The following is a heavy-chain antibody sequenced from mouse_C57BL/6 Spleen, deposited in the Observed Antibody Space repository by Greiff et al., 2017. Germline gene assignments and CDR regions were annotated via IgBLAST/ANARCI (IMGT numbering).Heavy chain of an antibody. J-gene: IGHJ4*01. CDR1: GFTFSDYY. CDR3: ARGGITTVVEDYYAMDY. V-gene: IGHV5-16*01. D-gene: IGHD1-1*01. Sequence: EVMLVESEGGLVQPGSSMKLSCTASGFTFSDYYMAWVRQVPEKGLEWVANINYDGSSTYYLDSLKSRFIISRDNAKNILYLQMSSLKSEDTATYYCARGGITTVVEDYYAMDYWGQGTSVTVSS. CDR2: INYDGSST.